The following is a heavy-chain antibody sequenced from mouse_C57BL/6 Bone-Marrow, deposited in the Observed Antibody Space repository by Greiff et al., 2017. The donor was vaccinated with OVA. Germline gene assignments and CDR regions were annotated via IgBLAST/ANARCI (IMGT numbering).Heavy chain of an antibody. V-gene: IGHV8-8*01. J-gene: IGHJ3*01. CDR2: IWWDDDK. D-gene: IGHD1-1*01. CDR1: GFSLSTFGMG. Sequence: LQQSGPGILQPSQTLSLTCSFSGFSLSTFGMGVGWIRQPSGKGLEWLAHIWWDDDKYYNPALKSRLTISKDTSKNQVFLKIANVDTADTATYYCARIPCDYYGSSWFAYWGQGTLVTVSA. CDR3: ARIPCDYYGSSWFAY.